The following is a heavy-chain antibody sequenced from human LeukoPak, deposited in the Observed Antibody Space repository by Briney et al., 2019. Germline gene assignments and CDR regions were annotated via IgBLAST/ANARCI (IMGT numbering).Heavy chain of an antibody. D-gene: IGHD6-6*01. Sequence: SETLSLTCTDSGGSISSDAYFWSWIRQHPRKGLEWIGYIYYSGSTYYNPSFKSGVTISVDTYKNQYSLKLSSMTAADTAVYYCARTSIATRHLDYGGQGTPVSVSS. J-gene: IGHJ4*02. CDR3: ARTSIATRHLDY. CDR1: GGSISSDAYF. CDR2: IYYSGST. V-gene: IGHV4-31*03.